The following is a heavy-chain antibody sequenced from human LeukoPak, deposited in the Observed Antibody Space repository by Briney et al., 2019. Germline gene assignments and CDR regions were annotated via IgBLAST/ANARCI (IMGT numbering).Heavy chain of an antibody. J-gene: IGHJ6*02. D-gene: IGHD2-8*01. Sequence: PGGSLRLSCAASGFTVSSNYMSWVRQAPGKGLEWVSVIYSGGSTYYADSVKGRITISRDNARNTLYLQMNSLRAEDTAVYYCARVGLGVNYYYGMDVWGQGTTVTVSS. CDR1: GFTVSSNY. CDR2: IYSGGST. V-gene: IGHV3-53*01. CDR3: ARVGLGVNYYYGMDV.